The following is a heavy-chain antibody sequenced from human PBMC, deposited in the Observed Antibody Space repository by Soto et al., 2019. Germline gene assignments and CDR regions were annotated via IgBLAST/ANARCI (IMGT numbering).Heavy chain of an antibody. Sequence: GGSLRLSCAASGFTFSSYEMNWVRQAPGKGLEWVSYISSSGSTIYYADSVKGRFTISRDNAKNSLYLQMNSLRAEDMAVYYCARDGVSFSLTEGIDAFDIWGQGTMVTVSS. CDR2: ISSSGSTI. D-gene: IGHD3-10*01. CDR3: ARDGVSFSLTEGIDAFDI. V-gene: IGHV3-48*03. CDR1: GFTFSSYE. J-gene: IGHJ3*02.